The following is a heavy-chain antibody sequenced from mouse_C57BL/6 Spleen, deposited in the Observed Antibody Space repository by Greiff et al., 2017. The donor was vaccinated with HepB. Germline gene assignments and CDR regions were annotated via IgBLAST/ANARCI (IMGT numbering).Heavy chain of an antibody. CDR1: GFNIKDDY. CDR2: IDPENGDT. V-gene: IGHV14-4*01. CDR3: TTGGYGSPLDY. J-gene: IGHJ2*01. D-gene: IGHD1-1*01. Sequence: EVQLQQSGAELVRPGASVKLSCTASGFNIKDDYMHWVKQRPEQGLEWIGWIDPENGDTEYASKFQGKATITADTSSNTAYLQLSSLTSEDTAVSYCTTGGYGSPLDYWGQGTTLTVSS.